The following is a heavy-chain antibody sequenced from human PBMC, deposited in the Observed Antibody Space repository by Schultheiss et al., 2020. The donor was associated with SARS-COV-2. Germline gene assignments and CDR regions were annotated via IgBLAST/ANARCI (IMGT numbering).Heavy chain of an antibody. D-gene: IGHD3-10*01. CDR3: ARGRGFWELGSGGGDMDV. V-gene: IGHV3-13*01. J-gene: IGHJ6*02. Sequence: GESLKISCAASGFTFSSYDMHWVRQATGKGLEWVSAIGTAGDTYYPGSVKGRFTISRENAKNSLYLQMNSLRAGDTAVYYCARGRGFWELGSGGGDMDVWGQGTTVTVSS. CDR1: GFTFSSYD. CDR2: IGTAGDT.